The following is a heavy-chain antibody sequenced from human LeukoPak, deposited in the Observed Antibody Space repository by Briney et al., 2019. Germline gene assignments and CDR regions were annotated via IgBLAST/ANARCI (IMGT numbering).Heavy chain of an antibody. CDR1: GYSFTSYW. CDR2: IYPGDSDT. J-gene: IGHJ5*02. D-gene: IGHD2-15*01. V-gene: IGHV5-51*01. Sequence: GESLKISCKGSGYSFTSYWIGWVRQMPGKGLEWMGIIYPGDSDTRYSPSFQGQVTISADKSISAAYLQWSSLKASDTAMYYCARQEYCSGGSCYTWFDPWGQGTLVIVSS. CDR3: ARQEYCSGGSCYTWFDP.